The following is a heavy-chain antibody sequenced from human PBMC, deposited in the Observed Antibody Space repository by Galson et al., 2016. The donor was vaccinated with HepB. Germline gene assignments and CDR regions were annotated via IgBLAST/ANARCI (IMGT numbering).Heavy chain of an antibody. CDR1: GGSISSGADY. CDR2: IYYSGRT. J-gene: IGHJ4*02. CDR3: ATEGFSSSPGGHY. V-gene: IGHV4-31*03. Sequence: TLSLTCSVSGGSISSGADYWSWIRHHPVKGLEWIGYIYYSGRTSYNPSLKSRITMSVDRSKNQFSLKLSSVTAADTAVYYCATEGFSSSPGGHYWGQGTLVTVSS. D-gene: IGHD6-6*01.